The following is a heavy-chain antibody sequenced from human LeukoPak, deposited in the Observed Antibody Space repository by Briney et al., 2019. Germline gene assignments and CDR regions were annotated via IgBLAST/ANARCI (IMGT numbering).Heavy chain of an antibody. D-gene: IGHD2-2*01. CDR2: IGGSGGST. CDR3: ARETRYCSSTSCYYFDY. V-gene: IGHV3-23*01. J-gene: IGHJ4*02. CDR1: GFTFSSYA. Sequence: GGSLRLSCAASGFTFSSYAMSWIRQASGKGLEWVSAIGGSGGSTYYADSVKGRFTISRDNAKNSLYLQMNSLRAEDTAVYYCARETRYCSSTSCYYFDYWGQGTLVTVSS.